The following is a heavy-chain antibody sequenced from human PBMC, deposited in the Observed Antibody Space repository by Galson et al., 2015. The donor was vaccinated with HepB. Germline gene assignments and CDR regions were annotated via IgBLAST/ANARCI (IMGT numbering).Heavy chain of an antibody. CDR1: GFTFRASS. CDR3: VRERFFLDL. V-gene: IGHV3-21*01. D-gene: IGHD3-3*01. J-gene: IGHJ4*02. Sequence: SLRLSCAASGFTFRASSLGWVRQAPGKGLEWVSSINSASNFKYYADSLKGRFTISRDNDKNSLYLQMHSLTTEDTAMYYCVRERFFLDLWGQGTRVTVSS. CDR2: INSASNFK.